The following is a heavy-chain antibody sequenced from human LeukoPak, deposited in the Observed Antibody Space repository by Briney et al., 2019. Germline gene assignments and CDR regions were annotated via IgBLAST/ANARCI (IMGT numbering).Heavy chain of an antibody. CDR3: AKNGHYYGSGSSPYYFDY. Sequence: PGGSLRLSCAASGFTFSSYAMHWVRQAPGKGLEWVAVISYDGSNKYYAGSVKGRFTISRDNSKNTLYLQMNSLRAEDTAVYYCAKNGHYYGSGSSPYYFDYWGQGTLVTVSS. D-gene: IGHD3-10*01. V-gene: IGHV3-30*04. CDR2: ISYDGSNK. J-gene: IGHJ4*02. CDR1: GFTFSSYA.